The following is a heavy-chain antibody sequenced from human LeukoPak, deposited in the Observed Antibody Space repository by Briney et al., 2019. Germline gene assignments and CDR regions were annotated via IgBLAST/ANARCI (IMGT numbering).Heavy chain of an antibody. V-gene: IGHV1-24*01. CDR1: GYTLTELS. Sequence: ASVKVSCKVSGYTLTELSMHWVRQAPGKGLEGMGGFDPEDGETIYAQKFQGRVTMTEDTSTDTAYMELSSLRSEDTAVYYCATVSSGWYGGDYWGQGTLVTVSS. D-gene: IGHD6-19*01. CDR2: FDPEDGET. CDR3: ATVSSGWYGGDY. J-gene: IGHJ4*02.